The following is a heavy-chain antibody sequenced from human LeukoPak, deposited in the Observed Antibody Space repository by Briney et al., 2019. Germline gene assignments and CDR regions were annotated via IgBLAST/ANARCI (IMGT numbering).Heavy chain of an antibody. V-gene: IGHV3-21*01. Sequence: GGSLRLSCAASGFTFSTYTTNWVRQAPGKGLEWVSFISSSSSYMYYADSVKGRFTISRDNTKKSLYLQMNSLRAEDTAVYYCARDFSGYDYNFDYWGQGTLVTVSS. CDR1: GFTFSTYT. D-gene: IGHD5-12*01. CDR2: ISSSSSYM. CDR3: ARDFSGYDYNFDY. J-gene: IGHJ4*02.